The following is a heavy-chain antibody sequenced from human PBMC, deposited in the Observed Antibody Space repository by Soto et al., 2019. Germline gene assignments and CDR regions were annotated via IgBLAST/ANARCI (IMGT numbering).Heavy chain of an antibody. D-gene: IGHD2-2*01. CDR3: AKAPSWYQLPLSWGDY. CDR1: GFTFSSYA. Sequence: EVQLLESGGGLVQPGGSLRLSCAASGFTFSSYAMSWVRQAPGKGLEWVSAISGSGGSTYYADSVKGRFTISRDNSKNTLYLQMNSLRAEDTAVYYCAKAPSWYQLPLSWGDYWGQGTLVTVSS. J-gene: IGHJ4*02. V-gene: IGHV3-23*01. CDR2: ISGSGGST.